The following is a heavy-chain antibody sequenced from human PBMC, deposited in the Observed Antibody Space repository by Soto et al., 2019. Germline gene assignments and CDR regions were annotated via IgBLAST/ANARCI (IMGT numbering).Heavy chain of an antibody. D-gene: IGHD3-22*01. CDR2: IYPGDSDT. CDR1: GYSFTSYW. CDR3: ARPLIVSSPRTYYYDSSGYISDI. J-gene: IGHJ3*02. V-gene: IGHV5-51*01. Sequence: GESLKISCKGSGYSFTSYWIGWVRQMPGKGLEWMGIIYPGDSDTRYSPSFQGQVTISADKSISTAYLQWSSLKASDTAMYYCARPLIVSSPRTYYYDSSGYISDIWGQGTMVTVSS.